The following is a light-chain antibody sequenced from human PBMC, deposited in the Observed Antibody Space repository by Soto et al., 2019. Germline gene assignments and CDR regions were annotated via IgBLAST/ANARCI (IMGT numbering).Light chain of an antibody. V-gene: IGLV2-11*01. CDR3: CSYAGSYVV. CDR2: DVS. Sequence: QSALTQPRSVSGSPGQSVTISSTGTSSDVGGYNYVSWYQQHPGKAPKLMIYDVSKRPSGVPDRFSGSKSGNTASLTISGLQAEDEADYYCCSYAGSYVVFGGGTKLTVL. J-gene: IGLJ2*01. CDR1: SSDVGGYNY.